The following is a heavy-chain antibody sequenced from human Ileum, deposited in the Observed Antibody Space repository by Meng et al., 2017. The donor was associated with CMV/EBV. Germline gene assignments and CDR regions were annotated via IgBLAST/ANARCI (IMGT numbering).Heavy chain of an antibody. CDR1: GFTFSNHG. V-gene: IGHV3-13*01. CDR2: ISTAGDT. J-gene: IGHJ2*01. CDR3: AREIEKPGNWYFDL. D-gene: IGHD1-1*01. Sequence: GESLKISCAASGFTFSNHGIHWVRQVTGEGLEWVTAISTAGDTYYSASVKGRFTISRENAKNSLYLQMNSLRAGDTAVYYCAREIEKPGNWYFDLWGRGTVVTVSS.